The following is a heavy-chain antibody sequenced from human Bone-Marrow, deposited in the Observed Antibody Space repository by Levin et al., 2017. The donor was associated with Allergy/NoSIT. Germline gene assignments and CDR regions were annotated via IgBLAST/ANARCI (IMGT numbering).Heavy chain of an antibody. CDR3: ATTGAETWYSWFDP. D-gene: IGHD4-11*01. V-gene: IGHV4-59*01. CDR1: GGPISSYY. Sequence: GSLRLSCTVSGGPISSYYWSWIRQPPGKGLEWIGYIYDSGSTNYNPSLKSRVTISLDTSKNQFSLKLTSVTAADTAVYYCATTGAETWYSWFDPWGQGTLVTVSS. CDR2: IYDSGST. J-gene: IGHJ5*02.